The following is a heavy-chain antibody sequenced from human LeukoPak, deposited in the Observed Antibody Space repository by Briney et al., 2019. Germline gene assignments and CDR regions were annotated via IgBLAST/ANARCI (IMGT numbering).Heavy chain of an antibody. V-gene: IGHV4-61*02. D-gene: IGHD3-22*01. Sequence: PSETLSLTCTVSGGSISSDYYYWSGIPQPAGKGLEGIGRTYTSGSTHHNPSLKRRVTITIATPKNQLYLQLSALTAADTAVYYGASGYDSSGYCDYWGQGTLVTVSS. CDR2: TYTSGST. J-gene: IGHJ4*02. CDR1: GGSISSDYYY. CDR3: ASGYDSSGYCDY.